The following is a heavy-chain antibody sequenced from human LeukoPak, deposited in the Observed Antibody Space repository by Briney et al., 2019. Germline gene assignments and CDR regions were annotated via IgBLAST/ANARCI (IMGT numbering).Heavy chain of an antibody. CDR1: GGTFSSYA. CDR3: ARSSSSWYRGFDP. D-gene: IGHD6-13*01. J-gene: IGHJ5*02. V-gene: IGHV1-69*05. Sequence: ASVKVSCKASGGTFSSYAISWVRQAPGQGLEWMGGIIPIFGTANYAQKFQGRVTITTDESTSTAYMELSSLRSEDTAVYYCARSSSSWYRGFDPWGQGTLVTVSS. CDR2: IIPIFGTA.